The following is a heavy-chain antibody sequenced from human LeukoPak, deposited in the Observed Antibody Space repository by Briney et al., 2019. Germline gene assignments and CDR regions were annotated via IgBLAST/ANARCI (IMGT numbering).Heavy chain of an antibody. CDR1: GFTFSSCG. V-gene: IGHV3-30*18. CDR3: AKDWGDGYNFPDAFDI. J-gene: IGHJ3*02. CDR2: ISYDGSNK. Sequence: GGSLRLSCVASGFTFSSCGMHWVRQAPGKGLEWVALISYDGSNKYYADSVKGRFTISRDNSKNTLYLQMNSLRAEDTAVYYCAKDWGDGYNFPDAFDIWGQGTMVTVSS. D-gene: IGHD5-24*01.